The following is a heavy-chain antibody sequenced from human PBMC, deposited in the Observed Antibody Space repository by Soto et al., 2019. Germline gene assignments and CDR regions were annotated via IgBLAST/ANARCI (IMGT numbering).Heavy chain of an antibody. V-gene: IGHV1-69*08. Sequence: QVQLVQSGAEVKKPGSSVTVSCTASGGTFSSYTISWVRQAPGQGLEWMGRIIPILGIANYAQKFQGRVTITADKTTSTADMELSSLRSEDTAVYYCARDHGDCSGGSCYYFQHWGQGTLVTVSS. CDR2: IIPILGIA. D-gene: IGHD2-15*01. CDR3: ARDHGDCSGGSCYYFQH. CDR1: GGTFSSYT. J-gene: IGHJ1*01.